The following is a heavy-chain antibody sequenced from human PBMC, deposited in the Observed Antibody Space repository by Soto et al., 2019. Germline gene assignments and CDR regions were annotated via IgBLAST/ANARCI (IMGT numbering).Heavy chain of an antibody. J-gene: IGHJ4*02. D-gene: IGHD6-19*01. Sequence: PGGSLRLSCAASGFTFSDYAMHWVRQAPGKGLEWVAVVSHDGRNTHYADSVKGRFTISRDSSKKTVSLEMNSLKAEDTAVYYCAKGGRQWLVTSDFNYWGQGALVTVSS. V-gene: IGHV3-30*18. CDR1: GFTFSDYA. CDR2: VSHDGRNT. CDR3: AKGGRQWLVTSDFNY.